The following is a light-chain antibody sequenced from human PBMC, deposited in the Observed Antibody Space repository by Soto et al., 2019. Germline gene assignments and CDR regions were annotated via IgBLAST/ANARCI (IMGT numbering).Light chain of an antibody. V-gene: IGKV1-5*01. CDR2: DAS. Sequence: DIQMTQSPSTLSASVGGRVTFTCRASQSISSWLAWYQQKPGKAPKLLIYDASSLESGFPSRSSGSGYGTEFTLNISSLQPDDFATYYCQQYNSYSLFTFCPGAKVDIK. CDR1: QSISSW. J-gene: IGKJ3*01. CDR3: QQYNSYSLFT.